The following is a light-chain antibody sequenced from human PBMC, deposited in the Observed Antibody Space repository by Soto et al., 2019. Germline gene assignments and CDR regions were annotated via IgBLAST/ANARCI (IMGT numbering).Light chain of an antibody. CDR1: SSDVGGYNY. V-gene: IGLV2-14*01. Sequence: QSVLTQPASVSGSPGQSITISCTGTSSDVGGYNYVSWYQQHPGKAPKLMIYGNNNRPSGVPDRFSGSKSGTSASLAISGLQAEDEADYYCQSYDRSLTGYVFGTGTKLTVL. J-gene: IGLJ1*01. CDR2: GNN. CDR3: QSYDRSLTGYV.